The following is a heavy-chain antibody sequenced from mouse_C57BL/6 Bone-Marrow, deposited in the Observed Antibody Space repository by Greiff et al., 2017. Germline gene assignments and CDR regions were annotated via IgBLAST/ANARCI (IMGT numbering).Heavy chain of an antibody. CDR2: IYPSDSET. CDR3: ARGDYYDYYGVAY. J-gene: IGHJ3*01. V-gene: IGHV1-52*01. D-gene: IGHD2-4*01. CDR1: GYTFTSYW. Sequence: QVQLQQPGAELVRPGSSVKLSCKASGYTFTSYWMHWVKQRPIQGLEWIGNIYPSDSETHYNQKFKDKATLTVDKSSSTAYMQLSSLTSEDSAVYYCARGDYYDYYGVAYWGQGTLVTVSA.